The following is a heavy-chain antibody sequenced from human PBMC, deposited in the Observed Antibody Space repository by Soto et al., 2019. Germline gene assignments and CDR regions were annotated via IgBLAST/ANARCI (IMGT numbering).Heavy chain of an antibody. D-gene: IGHD3-3*01. CDR3: ATSDYDFWSGTYGMDV. V-gene: IGHV3-23*01. J-gene: IGHJ6*02. Sequence: VQLLESGGGLVQPGGSLRLSCAASGFTFSSYAMSWVRQAPGKGLEWVSAISGSGGSTYYADSVKGRFTISRDNSKNTLYLQMNSLRAEDTAVYYCATSDYDFWSGTYGMDVWGQGTTVTVSS. CDR2: ISGSGGST. CDR1: GFTFSSYA.